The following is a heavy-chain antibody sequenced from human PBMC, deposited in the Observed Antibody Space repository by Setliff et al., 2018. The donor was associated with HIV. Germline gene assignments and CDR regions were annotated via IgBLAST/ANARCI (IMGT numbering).Heavy chain of an antibody. CDR3: ARCYYNFWSGYPLYYMDA. CDR1: GGSISSYY. D-gene: IGHD3-3*01. V-gene: IGHV4-59*08. Sequence: PSETLSLTCTVSGGSISSYYWSWIRQPPGKGLGWIGYFYYSGSTNYTPSLKSRVTISVDTSKNQFSLKLSSVTAADTAVYYCARCYYNFWSGYPLYYMDAWGKGTTVTVSS. J-gene: IGHJ6*03. CDR2: FYYSGST.